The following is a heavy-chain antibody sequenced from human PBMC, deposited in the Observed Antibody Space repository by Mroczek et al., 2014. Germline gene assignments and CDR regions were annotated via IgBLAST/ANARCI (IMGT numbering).Heavy chain of an antibody. D-gene: IGHD2-15*01. CDR1: GGSISSGSYY. J-gene: IGHJ6*03. CDR3: ARESMDCSGGSCYLDYYYYYMDV. CDR2: IYTSGST. V-gene: IGHV4-61*02. Sequence: QVQLQQWGPGLVKPSQTLSLTCTVSGGSISSGSYYWSWIRQPAGKGLEWIGRIYTSGSTNYNPSLKSRVTMSVDTSKNQFSLKLSSVTAADTAVYYCARESMDCSGGSCYLDYYYYYMDVWGKGTTVTVSS.